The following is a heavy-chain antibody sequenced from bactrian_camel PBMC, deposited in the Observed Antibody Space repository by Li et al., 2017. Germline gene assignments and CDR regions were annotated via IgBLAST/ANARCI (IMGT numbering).Heavy chain of an antibody. V-gene: IGHV3-2*01. CDR3: AAEINPRGVPDFGH. CDR1: AFTFSSYY. Sequence: HVQLVESGGGLVQPGGSLRLSCAASAFTFSSYYMMSWVRQAPGKGLEWVSSIYTGGDSTYYTDSVKGRFTISKDDAKNTLFLQMNGLKPEDTAVYYCAAEINPRGVPDFGHWGQGTQVTVS. J-gene: IGHJ6*01. CDR2: IYTGGDST.